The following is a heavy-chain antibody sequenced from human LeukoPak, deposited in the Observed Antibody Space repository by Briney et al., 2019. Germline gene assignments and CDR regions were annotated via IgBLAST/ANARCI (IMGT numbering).Heavy chain of an antibody. J-gene: IGHJ6*04. CDR3: ATDRSSTYYVLDV. CDR2: IWYDGSKK. Sequence: PGGSLRLSCAASGFTFSSYGMHWVRQAPGKGLEWVAVIWYDGSKKYYADSVKGRFTISRDDSKNTLYLQVNSLRAEDTAVYYCATDRSSTYYVLDVWGKGATVTVSS. CDR1: GFTFSSYG. V-gene: IGHV3-33*01.